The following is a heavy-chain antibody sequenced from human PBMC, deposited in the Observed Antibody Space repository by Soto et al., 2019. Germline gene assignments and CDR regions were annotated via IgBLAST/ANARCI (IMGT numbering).Heavy chain of an antibody. CDR3: ARARDGDYGSYAFDI. V-gene: IGHV1-2*04. CDR2: INPNSGGT. D-gene: IGHD4-17*01. J-gene: IGHJ3*02. Sequence: QVQLVQSGAEVKKPGASVKVSCKASGYTFTGYYMHWVRQAPGQGLEWMGWINPNSGGTNYAQKFQGWVTMTRDTSISTAYMELSRLRSDDTAVYYCARARDGDYGSYAFDIWGQGTMVTVSS. CDR1: GYTFTGYY.